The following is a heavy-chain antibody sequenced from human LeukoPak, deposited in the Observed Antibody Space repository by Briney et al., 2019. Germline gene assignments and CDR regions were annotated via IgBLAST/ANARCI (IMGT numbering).Heavy chain of an antibody. CDR1: GGSISSYY. D-gene: IGHD1-26*01. J-gene: IGHJ3*02. CDR2: VYTSGST. CDR3: ARETRLHSGSYSNDAFDI. V-gene: IGHV4-4*07. Sequence: SETLSLTCTVSGGSISSYYWSWIRQPAGKGLEWIGRVYTSGSTDYNPSLKSRVTISLDTSKNQFSLRLSSVTAADTAVYYCARETRLHSGSYSNDAFDIWGQGTMVTVSS.